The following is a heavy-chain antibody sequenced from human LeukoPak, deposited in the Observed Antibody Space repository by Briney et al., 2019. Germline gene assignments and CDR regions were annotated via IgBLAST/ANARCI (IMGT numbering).Heavy chain of an antibody. J-gene: IGHJ5*02. CDR3: AKDYTSSLRGTNWIDP. D-gene: IGHD1-26*01. V-gene: IGHV3-30*02. CDR1: GFTLSSYG. Sequence: PGGSLRLSCAASGFTLSSYGMHWVRQAPGKGLEWVAFIRYDGNKQYYADSVKGRFTISRDNSKIMLYLQMSSLGADDTAVYYCAKDYTSSLRGTNWIDPWGQGILVTVSS. CDR2: IRYDGNKQ.